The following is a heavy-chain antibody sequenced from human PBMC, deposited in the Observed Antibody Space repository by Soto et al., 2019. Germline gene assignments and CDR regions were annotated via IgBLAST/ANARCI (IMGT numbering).Heavy chain of an antibody. J-gene: IGHJ6*02. CDR2: IYPGDPDT. V-gene: IGHV5-51*01. Sequence: PGESLKISCKGSGYSFTSYWFGWVRQMPGKGLEWMGIIYPGDPDTRYSPSFQGQVTISADKSISTAYLQWSSLKASDTAMYYCARTTAAGKYYYGMDVWGQGTTVTVSS. CDR3: ARTTAAGKYYYGMDV. D-gene: IGHD6-13*01. CDR1: GYSFTSYW.